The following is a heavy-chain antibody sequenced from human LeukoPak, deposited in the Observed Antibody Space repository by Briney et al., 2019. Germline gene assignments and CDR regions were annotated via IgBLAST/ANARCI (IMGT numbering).Heavy chain of an antibody. D-gene: IGHD3-3*01. Sequence: PSETLSLTCDVSGGSVTSTNWWTWVRQAPGKGLEWVSGSGSGGSTYYADSVKGRFTISRDNSKNTLYLQMNSLRAEDTAVYYCARDFWSGYYPNYWGQGTLVTVSS. V-gene: IGHV3-53*01. CDR1: GGSVTSTNW. J-gene: IGHJ4*02. CDR2: SGSGGST. CDR3: ARDFWSGYYPNY.